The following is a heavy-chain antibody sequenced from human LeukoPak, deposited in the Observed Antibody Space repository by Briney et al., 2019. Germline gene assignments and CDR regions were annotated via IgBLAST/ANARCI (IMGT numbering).Heavy chain of an antibody. Sequence: SETLSLTCTVSGGSISSYYWSWIRQPAGKGLEWIGRIYTSGSTNYNPSLKSRVTMSVDTSKNQFSLKLSSVTAADTAVYYCARVATIYIVATIREYYFDYWGQGTLVTVSS. J-gene: IGHJ4*02. V-gene: IGHV4-4*07. D-gene: IGHD5-12*01. CDR2: IYTSGST. CDR3: ARVATIYIVATIREYYFDY. CDR1: GGSISSYY.